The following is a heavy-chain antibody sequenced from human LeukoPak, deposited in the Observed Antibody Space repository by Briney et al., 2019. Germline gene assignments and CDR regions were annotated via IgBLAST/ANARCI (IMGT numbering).Heavy chain of an antibody. V-gene: IGHV3-66*01. CDR3: ARDAYDNTESVRWFDP. Sequence: PGGSLRLSCAAFGFTVSSNYMSWVRQPPGKGLEWVAVLYRAGDTYYADSVKGRFTISRDDSKNTLYLQMNTVRVEDTVVYYCARDAYDNTESVRWFDPWGQGTLVTVSS. D-gene: IGHD3-9*01. CDR1: GFTVSSNY. CDR2: LYRAGDT. J-gene: IGHJ5*02.